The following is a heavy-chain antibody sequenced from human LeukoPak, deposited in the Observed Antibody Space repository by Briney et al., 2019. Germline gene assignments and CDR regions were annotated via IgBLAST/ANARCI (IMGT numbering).Heavy chain of an antibody. CDR3: ARYCSSTSCYGFDP. CDR2: ISSSSSYI. V-gene: IGHV3-21*01. D-gene: IGHD2-2*01. Sequence: GRSLRLSCAASGFTFSSYSMNWVRQAPGKGLEWVSSISSSSSYIYYADSVKGRFTISRDNAKNSLYLQMNSLRAEDTAVYYCARYCSSTSCYGFDPWGQGTLVTVSS. CDR1: GFTFSSYS. J-gene: IGHJ5*02.